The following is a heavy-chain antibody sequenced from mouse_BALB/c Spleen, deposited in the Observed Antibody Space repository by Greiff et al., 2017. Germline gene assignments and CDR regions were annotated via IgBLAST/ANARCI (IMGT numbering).Heavy chain of an antibody. CDR3: ARHRDGIDY. J-gene: IGHJ2*01. CDR2: ISSGGSYT. D-gene: IGHD2-1*01. V-gene: IGHV5-6*01. Sequence: EVKLMESGGDLVKPGGSLKLSCAASGFTFSSYGMSWVRQTPDKRLEWVATISSGGSYTYYPDSVKGRFTISRDNAKNTLYLQMSSLKSEDTAMYYCARHRDGIDYWGQGTTLTVSS. CDR1: GFTFSSYG.